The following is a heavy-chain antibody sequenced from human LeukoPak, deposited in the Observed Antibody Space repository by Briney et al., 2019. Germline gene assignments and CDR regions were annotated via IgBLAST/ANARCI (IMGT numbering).Heavy chain of an antibody. CDR1: GGSFSGYY. Sequence: SETLSLTCAVYGGSFSGYYWSWIRQPPGKGLEWIGEINHNGSTNYNPSLKSRVTISVDTSKNQFSLKLSYVTAADTAVYYCASHIAAAGTADLDVWGKGTRVMVS. J-gene: IGHJ6*03. CDR2: INHNGST. CDR3: ASHIAAAGTADLDV. D-gene: IGHD6-13*01. V-gene: IGHV4-34*01.